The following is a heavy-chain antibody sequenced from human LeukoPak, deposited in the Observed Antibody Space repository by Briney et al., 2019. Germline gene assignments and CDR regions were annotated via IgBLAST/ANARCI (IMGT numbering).Heavy chain of an antibody. D-gene: IGHD6-13*01. CDR3: ARIAAAGPHFDY. CDR2: INHSGST. J-gene: IGHJ4*02. Sequence: SETLSLTCAVYGGSFSGYYWSWIRQPPGKGLEWIGEINHSGSTNYNPSLKSRVTISVDTSKNQFSLKLSSVTAADTAVYYRARIAAAGPHFDYWGQGTLVTVSS. CDR1: GGSFSGYY. V-gene: IGHV4-34*01.